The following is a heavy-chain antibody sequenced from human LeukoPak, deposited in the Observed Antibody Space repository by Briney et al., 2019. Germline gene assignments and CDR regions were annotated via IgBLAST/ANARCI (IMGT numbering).Heavy chain of an antibody. CDR2: ISGSGDNT. J-gene: IGHJ6*02. Sequence: GGSLRLSCAASGFTFSSYAMSWVRQAPGKGLEWVSGISGSGDNTYYADSVKGRFTISRDNSKNTLYLQMNSLRAEDTAVYYCAKDQGNYYGSGSYYGGYYYYGMDVWGQGTTVTVSS. CDR1: GFTFSSYA. CDR3: AKDQGNYYGSGSYYGGYYYYGMDV. V-gene: IGHV3-23*01. D-gene: IGHD3-10*01.